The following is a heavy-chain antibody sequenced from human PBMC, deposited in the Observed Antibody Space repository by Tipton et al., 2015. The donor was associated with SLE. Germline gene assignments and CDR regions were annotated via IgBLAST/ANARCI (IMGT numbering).Heavy chain of an antibody. CDR3: ALSLYSSSWHTPRWFDP. D-gene: IGHD6-13*01. CDR2: ISAYNGNT. V-gene: IGHV1-18*01. CDR1: GYTFTSYG. J-gene: IGHJ5*02. Sequence: QLVQSGAEVKKPGASVKVSCKASGYTFTSYGISWVRQAPGQGLEWMGWISAYNGNTNYAQKLQGRVTMTTDTSTSTAYMELRSLRSDDTAVYYCALSLYSSSWHTPRWFDPWGQGTLVTVSS.